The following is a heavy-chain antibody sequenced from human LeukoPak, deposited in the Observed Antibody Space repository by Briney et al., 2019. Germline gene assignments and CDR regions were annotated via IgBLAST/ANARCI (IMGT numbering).Heavy chain of an antibody. CDR2: ISSSAGVT. D-gene: IGHD2-2*01. J-gene: IGHJ4*02. CDR1: GFTFSSYA. CDR3: AKSYCSSTSCYGYYFDY. Sequence: GGSLRLSCAASGFTFSSYAMSWVRQAPGKGLEWVSVISSSAGVTYYADSVKGRFTISRDNSKNTLYLQMNSLRAEDTAVYYCAKSYCSSTSCYGYYFDYWGQGTLVTVSS. V-gene: IGHV3-23*01.